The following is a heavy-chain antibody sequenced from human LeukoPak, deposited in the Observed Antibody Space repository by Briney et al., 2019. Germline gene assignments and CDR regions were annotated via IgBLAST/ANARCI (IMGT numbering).Heavy chain of an antibody. D-gene: IGHD1-26*01. CDR3: ARLCGNYQNYFDY. CDR2: MYYRGNT. V-gene: IGHV4-39*07. J-gene: IGHJ4*02. CDR1: GGSISSITYY. Sequence: SETLSLTCTVSGGSISSITYYWGWIRQPPGKGLEWGGHMYYRGNTFYNPSLNSRVAISVDTSKNQFSLKLRSVTAADTAVYYCARLCGNYQNYFDYWGQGTLVTVSS.